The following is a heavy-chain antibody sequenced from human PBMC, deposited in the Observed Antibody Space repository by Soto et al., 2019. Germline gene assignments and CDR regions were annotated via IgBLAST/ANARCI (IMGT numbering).Heavy chain of an antibody. CDR3: AREGVAATDTGAFDI. CDR1: EFTFSRHA. D-gene: IGHD6-13*01. V-gene: IGHV3-30-3*01. J-gene: IGHJ3*02. CDR2: ISYDGSSK. Sequence: QVQLVESGGGVVQPGRSLRLSCAASEFTFSRHAMHWVRQAPGKGLEWVAVISYDGSSKYYADSVRGRFTFSRDNSKNTLYLQMNSLRPEDTAVYYCAREGVAATDTGAFDIWGQGTMVSVSS.